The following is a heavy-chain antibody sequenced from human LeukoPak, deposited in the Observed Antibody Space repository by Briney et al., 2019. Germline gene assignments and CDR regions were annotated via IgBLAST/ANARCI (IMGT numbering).Heavy chain of an antibody. CDR1: GYRFIGYY. V-gene: IGHV1-2*02. CDR2: INPNSGGT. D-gene: IGHD4-23*01. J-gene: IGHJ4*02. CDR3: ARELDDYGGNSPFDY. Sequence: ASVKVSCKASGYRFIGYYIHWVRQAPGQGLEWMGWINPNSGGTKYAENFQGRVTMTRDTFISTAYMELSGLRSDDTAIYYCARELDDYGGNSPFDYWGQGTLVTVSS.